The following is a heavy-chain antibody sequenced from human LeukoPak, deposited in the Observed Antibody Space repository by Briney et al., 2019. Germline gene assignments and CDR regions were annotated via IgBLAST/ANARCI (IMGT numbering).Heavy chain of an antibody. J-gene: IGHJ4*02. CDR1: GFTFSSYA. CDR2: ISGSGGST. Sequence: GGSPRLSCAASGFTFSSYAMSWVRQAPGKGLEWVSAISGSGGSTYYADSVKGRFTISRDNSKKTLYLQMNSLRAEDTAVYYCAKGEIVPGRRYFDYWGQGTLVTVSS. CDR3: AKGEIVPGRRYFDY. V-gene: IGHV3-23*01. D-gene: IGHD2-2*01.